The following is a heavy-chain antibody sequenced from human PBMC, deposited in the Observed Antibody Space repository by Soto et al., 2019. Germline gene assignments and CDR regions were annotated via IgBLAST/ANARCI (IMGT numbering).Heavy chain of an antibody. J-gene: IGHJ4*02. Sequence: QVQLQQWGAGLLKPSKTLSLTCAVYGGSFSGHYWSWIRQPPGKGLEWIGEVNHSGSTNSNPSLKSQVTISADTSKNKFSLTLSSVTAADTARYYCARAISVNVEVQRDAPDKFHFDSWGQGPVVTVSS. D-gene: IGHD1-1*01. CDR2: VNHSGST. CDR1: GGSFSGHY. CDR3: ARAISVNVEVQRDAPDKFHFDS. V-gene: IGHV4-34*01.